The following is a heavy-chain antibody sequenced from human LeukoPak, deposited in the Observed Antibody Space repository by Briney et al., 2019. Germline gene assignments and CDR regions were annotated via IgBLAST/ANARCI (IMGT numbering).Heavy chain of an antibody. CDR2: INPNSGGT. Sequence: ASVKVSCKASGYTLTGYYMHWVRQAPGQGLEWMGWINPNSGGTNYAQKFQGRVTMTRDTSISTAYMELSRLRSDDTAVYYCAREDPTVSGSYDIWGQGTMVTVSS. CDR1: GYTLTGYY. CDR3: AREDPTVSGSYDI. J-gene: IGHJ3*02. D-gene: IGHD5-12*01. V-gene: IGHV1-2*02.